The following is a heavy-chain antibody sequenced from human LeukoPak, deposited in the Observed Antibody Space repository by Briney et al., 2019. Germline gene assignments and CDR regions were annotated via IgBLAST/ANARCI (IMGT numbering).Heavy chain of an antibody. CDR2: ISYDGTNK. CDR3: ARTGQSHAFDI. V-gene: IGHV3-30*04. D-gene: IGHD5-24*01. CDR1: GFTFSSYA. Sequence: GGSLRLSCAASGFTFSSYAMSWVRQAPGKGLEWVTLISYDGTNKYYADSVKGRFTISRDNSKNTLYLEMNSLRVEDTAVYYCARTGQSHAFDIWGQGTMVTVSS. J-gene: IGHJ3*02.